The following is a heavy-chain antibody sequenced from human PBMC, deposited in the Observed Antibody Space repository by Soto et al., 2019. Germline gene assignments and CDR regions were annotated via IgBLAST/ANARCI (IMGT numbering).Heavy chain of an antibody. D-gene: IGHD5-12*01. CDR1: GFTFSSYG. CDR3: ASSHHSGYEN. J-gene: IGHJ4*02. CDR2: ISYDGSNK. V-gene: IGHV3-30*03. Sequence: QVQLVESGGGVVQPGRSLRLSCAASGFTFSSYGMHWVRQAPGKGLEWVAVISYDGSNKHYADSVKGRFTISRDNSKNTLYLQMNSLRAEDTAVYYCASSHHSGYENWGQGTLVTVSS.